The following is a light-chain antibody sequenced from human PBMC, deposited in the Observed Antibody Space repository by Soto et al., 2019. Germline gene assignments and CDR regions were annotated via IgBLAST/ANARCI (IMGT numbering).Light chain of an antibody. Sequence: ALTQPRAVSGSPGQSVTISCTGTSSDVGGYNYVSWYQLHPGKAPKLMIYDVTKRPSGVPDRFSGSKSGNTASLTISGLQAEDEADYYCCSYAGSSYVFGTGTKVTVL. V-gene: IGLV2-11*01. CDR2: DVT. CDR1: SSDVGGYNY. J-gene: IGLJ1*01. CDR3: CSYAGSSYV.